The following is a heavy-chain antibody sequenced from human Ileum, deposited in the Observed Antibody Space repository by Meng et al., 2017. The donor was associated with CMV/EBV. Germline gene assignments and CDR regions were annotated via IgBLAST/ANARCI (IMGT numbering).Heavy chain of an antibody. CDR1: GYNVQSHE. CDR3: ARYHYDISGYYRRFDY. V-gene: IGHV1-18*01. Sequence: SGYNVQSHEKAWGRQAPGQGLEWMGWISTSTGNTVYAQNLQGRITMTADTATSTADMELRSLRSDDTAVYFCARYHYDISGYYRRFDYWGQGTLVTVSS. J-gene: IGHJ4*02. D-gene: IGHD3-22*01. CDR2: ISTSTGNT.